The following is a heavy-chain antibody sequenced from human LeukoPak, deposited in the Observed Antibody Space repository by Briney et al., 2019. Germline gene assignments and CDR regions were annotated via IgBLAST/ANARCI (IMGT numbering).Heavy chain of an antibody. Sequence: GGTLRLSCVASGFTFNIYGMNWVRQAPGKGLEWVSGIGGSGDRTYYADSVKGRFSISRDNSKNTLYLQMNSLRAEDTAVYYCAKDALAVADLLGYWGQGTLVTVSS. CDR3: AKDALAVADLLGY. J-gene: IGHJ4*02. V-gene: IGHV3-23*01. CDR1: GFTFNIYG. CDR2: IGGSGDRT. D-gene: IGHD6-19*01.